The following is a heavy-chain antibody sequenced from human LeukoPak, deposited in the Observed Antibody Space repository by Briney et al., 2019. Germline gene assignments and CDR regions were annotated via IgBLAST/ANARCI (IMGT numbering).Heavy chain of an antibody. V-gene: IGHV3-64*04. J-gene: IGHJ3*02. D-gene: IGHD6-19*01. Sequence: PGGSLRLSCSASGFTFSSYAMHWVRQAPGKGLEYVSAISSNGGSTYYADSVKGRFTISRDNSKNTLYLQMNSLRAEDTAVYYCARDHSSGAFDIWGQGTMVTVSS. CDR1: GFTFSSYA. CDR2: ISSNGGST. CDR3: ARDHSSGAFDI.